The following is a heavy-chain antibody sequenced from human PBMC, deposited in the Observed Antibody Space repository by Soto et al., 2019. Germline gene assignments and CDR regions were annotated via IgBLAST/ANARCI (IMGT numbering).Heavy chain of an antibody. Sequence: EVQLLESGGGLVQPGGSLRLSCAASGFTFSSYAMSWVRQAPGKGLEWVSAISGSGGSTYYADSVKGRFTISRDNSKNTLYLQMNSLRAEDTAVYYCAKARAQYYDFWSGYPVDYWGQGTLGTVSS. CDR2: ISGSGGST. J-gene: IGHJ4*02. CDR3: AKARAQYYDFWSGYPVDY. V-gene: IGHV3-23*01. D-gene: IGHD3-3*01. CDR1: GFTFSSYA.